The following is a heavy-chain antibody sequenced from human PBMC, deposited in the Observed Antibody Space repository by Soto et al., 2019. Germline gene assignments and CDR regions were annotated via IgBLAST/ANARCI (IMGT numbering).Heavy chain of an antibody. CDR1: GGSISSGGYY. Sequence: SETLSLTCTVSGGSISSGGYYWSWIRQHPGKGLEWIGYIYYSGSTYYNPSLKSRVTISVDTSKNQFSLKLSSVTAADTAVYYCAREPYYYDSSSYPRHDAFDIWGQGTMVTVSS. CDR3: AREPYYYDSSSYPRHDAFDI. J-gene: IGHJ3*02. CDR2: IYYSGST. V-gene: IGHV4-31*03. D-gene: IGHD3-22*01.